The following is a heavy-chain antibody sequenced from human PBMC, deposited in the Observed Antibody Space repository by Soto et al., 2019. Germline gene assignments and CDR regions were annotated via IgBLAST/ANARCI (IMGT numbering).Heavy chain of an antibody. CDR3: ALDNCNYRAFDI. J-gene: IGHJ3*02. V-gene: IGHV1-8*01. D-gene: IGHD1-7*01. Sequence: GASGKAXXXXCGXKLTSXDIXXXXHATGQGQEWKGWMNPNSGNAGYAQKFQGRVTMTRNTSISTAYMELSSLRSEYTAVYYCALDNCNYRAFDIWVQGTMVTVSS. CDR2: MNPNSGNA. CDR1: GXKLTSXD.